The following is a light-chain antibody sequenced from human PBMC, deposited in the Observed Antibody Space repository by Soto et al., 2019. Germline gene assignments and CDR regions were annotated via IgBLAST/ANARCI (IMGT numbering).Light chain of an antibody. CDR3: SSCACSNNPYV. Sequence: QSALTQPPSASGSPGQSVTISCTGTSSDVGGCKFVSWYQQYLGKAPQLIIYEVNKRPSGVPDRFSGSKSGNTASLTVSGLQAEDEADYCCSSCACSNNPYVSGTGTKVTVL. CDR2: EVN. V-gene: IGLV2-8*01. CDR1: SSDVGGCKF. J-gene: IGLJ1*01.